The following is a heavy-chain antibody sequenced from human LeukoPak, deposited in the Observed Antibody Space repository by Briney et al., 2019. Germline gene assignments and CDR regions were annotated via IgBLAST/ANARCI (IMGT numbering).Heavy chain of an antibody. CDR2: INPNSGGT. J-gene: IGHJ4*02. Sequence: ASVKVSCKASGYAFTAYYMHWVRQAPGQGLEWMGWINPNSGGTNYAQKFQGRVTMTRDTSISTAYMEVSKLPYSGGAGYYCARQLSHTSGSYDYWGQGTLVTVSS. V-gene: IGHV1-2*02. CDR1: GYAFTAYY. D-gene: IGHD1-26*01. CDR3: ARQLSHTSGSYDY.